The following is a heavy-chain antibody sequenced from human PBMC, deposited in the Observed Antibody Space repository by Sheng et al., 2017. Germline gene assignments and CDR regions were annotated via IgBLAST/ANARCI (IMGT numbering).Heavy chain of an antibody. D-gene: IGHD2-21*01. J-gene: IGHJ1*01. CDR1: GFPFEDYW. CDR2: IFPDGSEE. Sequence: EVQLVESGGGLVQPGGSLRLSCATSGFPFEDYWMTWVRQTPGKGLEWVANIFPDGSEEYYVDSVKGRFIISRDNAKKSLYLQLDRVRGEDTAVYYCARGVPGTEGDGYFQHWGQGTLVTVSS. V-gene: IGHV3-7*05. CDR3: ARGVPGTEGDGYFQH.